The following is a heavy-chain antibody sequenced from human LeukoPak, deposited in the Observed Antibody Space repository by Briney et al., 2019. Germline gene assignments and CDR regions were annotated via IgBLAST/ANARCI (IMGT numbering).Heavy chain of an antibody. CDR1: GGSFSGYC. D-gene: IGHD2-15*01. V-gene: IGHV4-34*01. J-gene: IGHJ4*02. Sequence: SETLSLTCAVYGGSFSGYCWSWIRQPPGKGLEWIGEINHSGSTNYNPSLKSRVTISVDTSKNQFSLKLSSVTAADTAVYYCARATVAATLRSFDYWGQGTLVTVSS. CDR2: INHSGST. CDR3: ARATVAATLRSFDY.